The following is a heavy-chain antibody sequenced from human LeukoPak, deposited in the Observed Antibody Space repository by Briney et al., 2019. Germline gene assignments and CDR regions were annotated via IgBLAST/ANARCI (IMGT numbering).Heavy chain of an antibody. CDR2: TCYSGST. D-gene: IGHD3-9*01. CDR1: GGSVSSYEYY. CDR3: ARLSKGRYFDYIFDH. V-gene: IGHV4-39*01. J-gene: IGHJ4*02. Sequence: PSETLSLTCTVSGGSVSSYEYYWGWIRQPPGKGLEWIGNTCYSGSTYYNPSLKSRLTMSVDTSKNQFSLKMSSVTAADTAVYYCARLSKGRYFDYIFDHWGQGALVTVSS.